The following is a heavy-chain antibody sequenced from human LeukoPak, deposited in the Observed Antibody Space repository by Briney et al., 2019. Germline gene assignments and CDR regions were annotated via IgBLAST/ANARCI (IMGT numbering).Heavy chain of an antibody. D-gene: IGHD6-19*01. CDR1: GFTFSSYG. CDR2: ISYDGSNK. V-gene: IGHV3-30*03. CDR3: TRDQGARGSGWCPY. Sequence: GGSLRLSCAASGFTFSSYGMHWVRQAPGKGLEWVAVISYDGSNKYYADSVKGRFTISRDNSKNTLDLQMNSLRDEDTAVYYCTRDQGARGSGWCPYWGQGTLVTVSS. J-gene: IGHJ4*02.